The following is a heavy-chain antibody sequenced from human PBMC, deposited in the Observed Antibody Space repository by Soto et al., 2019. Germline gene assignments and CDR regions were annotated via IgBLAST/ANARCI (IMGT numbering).Heavy chain of an antibody. CDR1: GGSISSGARY. CDR2: IYYNGDT. J-gene: IGHJ4*02. V-gene: IGHV4-31*03. CDR3: ARDRVGVCLDY. Sequence: QVQLQESGPGLVKPSQTLSLTCTVSGGSISSGARYWTWVRQHPGKGLEWIGYIYYNGDTYYNPSLKSRVIISLDSSKNQFSLRLSSVTAADTAVYYCARDRVGVCLDYRGQGNLVTVSS.